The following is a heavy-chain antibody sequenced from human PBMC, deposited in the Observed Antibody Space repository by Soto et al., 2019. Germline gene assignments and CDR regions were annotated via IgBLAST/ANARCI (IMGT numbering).Heavy chain of an antibody. CDR2: IHSGGSRI. V-gene: IGHV3-48*03. CDR3: ARDGSTVTTNYHYAMDV. J-gene: IGHJ6*02. Sequence: EVQLVETGGGLVQPGGSLILSCAASGFTFSTYHMNWVRQAPGKGLEWVSYIHSGGSRIYYADSVKGRFTISGDNAKNSLYLQMNSLRAEDTAVYYCARDGSTVTTNYHYAMDVWGQGTTVTVSS. CDR1: GFTFSTYH. D-gene: IGHD4-17*01.